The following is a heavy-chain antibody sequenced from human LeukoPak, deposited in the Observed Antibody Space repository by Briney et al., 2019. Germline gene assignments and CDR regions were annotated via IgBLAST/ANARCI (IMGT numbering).Heavy chain of an antibody. CDR2: IYTSGST. J-gene: IGHJ6*02. CDR1: GGSISSYY. Sequence: PSETLSLTCTVSGGSISSYYWSWIRQPAGKGLEWIGRIYTSGSTNYNPSLKSRVTMSVDTSKNQFSLKLSSVTAADTAVYYCARGHSPIWFGELWGDYYYYYGMDVWGQGTTVTVSS. V-gene: IGHV4-4*07. CDR3: ARGHSPIWFGELWGDYYYYYGMDV. D-gene: IGHD3-10*01.